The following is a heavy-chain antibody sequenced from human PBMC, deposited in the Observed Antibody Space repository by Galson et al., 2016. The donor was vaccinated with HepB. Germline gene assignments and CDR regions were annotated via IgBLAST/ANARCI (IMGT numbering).Heavy chain of an antibody. V-gene: IGHV5-51*01. J-gene: IGHJ3*02. CDR3: AIPTAVGAFDI. D-gene: IGHD4-23*01. Sequence: QSGAEVKKPGESLKISCKGSGSSFINYWIAWVRQMPGKGLEWMGIIYPTDSDTRYSPSFQGQVTISADKSLSTAYLQWTSLKASDTAMYYCAIPTAVGAFDIWGQGTMVTVSS. CDR1: GSSFINYW. CDR2: IYPTDSDT.